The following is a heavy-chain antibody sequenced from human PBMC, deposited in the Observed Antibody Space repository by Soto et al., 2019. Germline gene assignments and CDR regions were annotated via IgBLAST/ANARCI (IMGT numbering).Heavy chain of an antibody. CDR2: ISSSSSTI. CDR1: GFTFSGYN. J-gene: IGHJ4*02. D-gene: IGHD2-15*01. V-gene: IGHV3-48*02. CDR3: ARDGVAEIDY. Sequence: PGGSLRLSCAASGFTFSGYNMNWVRQAPGKGLEWVSYISSSSSTIYYADSVKGRFTISRDNAKNSLYLQMNGLRDEDTAVYYCARDGVAEIDYWGQGTLVTVSS.